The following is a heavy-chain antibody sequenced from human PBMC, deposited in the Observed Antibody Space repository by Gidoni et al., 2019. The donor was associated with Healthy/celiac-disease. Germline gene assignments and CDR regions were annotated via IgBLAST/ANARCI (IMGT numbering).Heavy chain of an antibody. CDR2: ISYDGSNK. CDR1: GFTFSSYG. Sequence: QVQLVESGGGVVQPGRSLRLSCADSGFTFSSYGMHWVRQAPGKGLGWVAVISYDGSNKDYADSVKGRFTISRYNSKNTRYLQMNSLRAEDTAVYYCAKDPGYSMSRSQDWGQGTLVTVSS. CDR3: AKDPGYSMSRSQD. D-gene: IGHD6-13*01. V-gene: IGHV3-30*18. J-gene: IGHJ4*02.